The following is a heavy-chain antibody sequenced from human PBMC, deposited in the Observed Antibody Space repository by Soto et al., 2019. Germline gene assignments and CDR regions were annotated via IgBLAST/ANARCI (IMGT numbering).Heavy chain of an antibody. CDR3: ARDMRYSGYDLRYNWFEP. J-gene: IGHJ5*02. V-gene: IGHV6-1*01. CDR1: GDSVSSNSAA. CDR2: TYYRSKWYN. Sequence: SQTLSLTCAISGDSVSSNSAAWNWIRQSPSRGLEWLGRTYYRSKWYNDYAVSVKSRITTNPDTSKNQFSLQLNSVTPEDTAVYYCARDMRYSGYDLRYNWFEPWGQGTLVTVSS. D-gene: IGHD5-12*01.